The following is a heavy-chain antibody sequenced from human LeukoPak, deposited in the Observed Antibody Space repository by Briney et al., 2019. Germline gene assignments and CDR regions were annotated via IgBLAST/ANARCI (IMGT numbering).Heavy chain of an antibody. V-gene: IGHV3-7*02. J-gene: IGHJ4*02. CDR2: IKEDGSEK. Sequence: GGSLRLSCAASGFTFSNYWMTWVRQAPGRELEWVASIKEDGSEKQYVESVRGRFTISRDNAKNSLYLQMSSLTAEDTAVYYCVGNVEFWGQGTLVSVSS. CDR3: VGNVEF. CDR1: GFTFSNYW.